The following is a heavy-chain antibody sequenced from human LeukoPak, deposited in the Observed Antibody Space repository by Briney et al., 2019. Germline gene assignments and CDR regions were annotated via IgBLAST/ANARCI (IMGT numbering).Heavy chain of an antibody. J-gene: IGHJ6*02. D-gene: IGHD3-3*01. CDR2: IYYSGST. CDR3: SRSVTTSYYYYGMDV. V-gene: IGHV4-39*01. CDR1: DGSNSSSSYF. Sequence: PSETLSLTCTVSDGSNSSSSYFWGWIRQPPGMRLEWVGNIYYSGSTFYNPSLKSRVTISVDTSKNQFSLKLSSVTAADTAVYYCSRSVTTSYYYYGMDVWGQGTTVTVSS.